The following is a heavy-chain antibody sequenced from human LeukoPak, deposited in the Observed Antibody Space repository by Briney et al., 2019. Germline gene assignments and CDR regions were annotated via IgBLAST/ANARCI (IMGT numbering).Heavy chain of an antibody. CDR2: IKQDGSEK. CDR1: GFTFSSYA. CDR3: ARDRKKQAYYYYYMDV. V-gene: IGHV3-7*01. J-gene: IGHJ6*03. D-gene: IGHD1/OR15-1a*01. Sequence: PGGSLRLSCAVSGFTFSSYAMSWVRQAPGKGLEWVANIKQDGSEKYYVDSVKGRFTISRDNAKNSLYLQMNSLRAEDTAVYYCARDRKKQAYYYYYMDVWGKGTTVTVSS.